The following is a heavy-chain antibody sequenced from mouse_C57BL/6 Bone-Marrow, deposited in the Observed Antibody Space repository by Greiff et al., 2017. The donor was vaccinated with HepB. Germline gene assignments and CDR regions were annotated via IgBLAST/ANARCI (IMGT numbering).Heavy chain of an antibody. CDR2: IYPGSGST. V-gene: IGHV1-55*01. CDR3: ARDIDDYSRFAY. J-gene: IGHJ3*01. CDR1: GYTFTSYW. Sequence: QVQLQQPGAELVKPGASVKMSCKASGYTFTSYWITWVKQRPGQGLEWIGDIYPGSGSTNYNEKFKSKATLTVDTSSSTAYMQLSSLTSEDSAVYSCARDIDDYSRFAYWGQGTLVTVSA. D-gene: IGHD2-4*01.